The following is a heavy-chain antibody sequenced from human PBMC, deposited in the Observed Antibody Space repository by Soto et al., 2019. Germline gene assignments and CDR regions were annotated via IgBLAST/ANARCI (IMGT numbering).Heavy chain of an antibody. V-gene: IGHV4-59*01. CDR1: GGSISSYY. D-gene: IGHD3-22*01. CDR2: IYYSGST. J-gene: IGHJ3*02. Sequence: PSETLSLTCPVSGGSISSYYWSWIRQPPEKGLEWNGYIYYSGSTNYNPSLKSQVTISVDTSKNQFSLKLSSVTAADTAVYYCARDESSSGYRGHDAFDIWGQGTMVTVSS. CDR3: ARDESSSGYRGHDAFDI.